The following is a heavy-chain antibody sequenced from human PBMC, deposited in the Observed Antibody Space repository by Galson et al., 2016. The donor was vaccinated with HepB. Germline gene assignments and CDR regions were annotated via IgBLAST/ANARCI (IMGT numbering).Heavy chain of an antibody. D-gene: IGHD3-22*01. J-gene: IGHJ4*02. CDR2: INWNGANT. V-gene: IGHV3-20*01. CDR1: GFTFEDYG. Sequence: SLRLSCAASGFTFEDYGLRWVRQAPGKGLEWVSGINWNGANTGHADSVKGRFTISRDNAKNSLYLQMNSLRAGDTALYHCARIHYDRSGYYHRYFFDYWGQGTLVIVSS. CDR3: ARIHYDRSGYYHRYFFDY.